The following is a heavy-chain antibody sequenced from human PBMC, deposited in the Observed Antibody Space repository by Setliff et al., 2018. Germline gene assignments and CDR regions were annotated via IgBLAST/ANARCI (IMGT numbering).Heavy chain of an antibody. V-gene: IGHV4-61*02. CDR2: IYSRGST. Sequence: LSLTCTVSGGSITSGSYYWSWIRQPAGKGLEWIGRIYSRGSTNYNPSLKSRVTVSLDASKNQLSLKLSSVTAADTAVYYCARDHYDYYDSRQAFDIWGQGTMVTVSS. J-gene: IGHJ3*02. D-gene: IGHD3-22*01. CDR1: GGSITSGSYY. CDR3: ARDHYDYYDSRQAFDI.